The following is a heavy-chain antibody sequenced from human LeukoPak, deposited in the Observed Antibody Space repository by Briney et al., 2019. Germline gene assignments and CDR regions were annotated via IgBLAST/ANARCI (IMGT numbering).Heavy chain of an antibody. CDR1: GFTFSSYS. Sequence: PGGSLRLSCAASGFTFSSYSMNWVRQAPGKGLEWVSSISSSSSYIYYADSVKGRFTISRDNAKNSLYLQMNSLRAEDTAVYYCARDGLYCSSTSCYNYYYGMDVWGQGTTVTVSS. V-gene: IGHV3-21*01. CDR2: ISSSSSYI. D-gene: IGHD2-2*02. CDR3: ARDGLYCSSTSCYNYYYGMDV. J-gene: IGHJ6*02.